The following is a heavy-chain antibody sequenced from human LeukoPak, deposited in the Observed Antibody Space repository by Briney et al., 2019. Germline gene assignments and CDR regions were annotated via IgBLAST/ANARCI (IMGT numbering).Heavy chain of an antibody. CDR1: GGSISSSSYY. CDR3: ARAPLYYDSSGYYFPYFQH. J-gene: IGHJ1*01. V-gene: IGHV4-39*07. D-gene: IGHD3-22*01. Sequence: PSETLSLTCTVSGGSISSSSYYWGWIRQPPGKGLEWIGSIYYSGSTYYNPSLKSRVTISVDTSKNQFSLKLSSVTAADTAVYYCARAPLYYDSSGYYFPYFQHWGQGTLVTVSS. CDR2: IYYSGST.